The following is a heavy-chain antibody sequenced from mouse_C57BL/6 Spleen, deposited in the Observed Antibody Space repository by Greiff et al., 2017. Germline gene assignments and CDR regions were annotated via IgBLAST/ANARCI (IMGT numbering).Heavy chain of an antibody. Sequence: QVQLQQPGAELVKPGASVKLSCKASGYTFTSYWMHWVKQRPGQGLEWIGMIHPNSGSTNYNEKFKSKATLTVDKSSSTAYMQLSSLTSEDSAVYYCARGYYGTGDYFDYWGQGTTLTVSS. D-gene: IGHD1-1*01. V-gene: IGHV1-64*01. CDR1: GYTFTSYW. CDR2: IHPNSGST. J-gene: IGHJ2*01. CDR3: ARGYYGTGDYFDY.